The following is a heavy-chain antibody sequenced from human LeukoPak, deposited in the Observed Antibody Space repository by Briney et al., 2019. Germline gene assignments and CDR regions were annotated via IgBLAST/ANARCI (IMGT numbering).Heavy chain of an antibody. CDR1: GFTFSSYA. CDR3: AKSLAPCGGSCYEKYYFDY. V-gene: IGHV3-23*01. CDR2: ISSGGGAT. D-gene: IGHD2-15*01. Sequence: GGSLRLSCAASGFTFSSYAMTWVRQTPGKGLEWVSAISSGGGATYYADSVKGLFTISRDNSKNTLYLQMDSLRAEDTAIYYCAKSLAPCGGSCYEKYYFDYWGQGTLVTVSS. J-gene: IGHJ4*02.